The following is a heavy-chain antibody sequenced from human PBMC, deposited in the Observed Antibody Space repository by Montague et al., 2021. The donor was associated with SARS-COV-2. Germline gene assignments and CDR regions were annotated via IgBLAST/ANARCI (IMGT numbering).Heavy chain of an antibody. Sequence: SLRLSCAASGFIFSSYEMNWVRQAPGKGLEWVSYISSSGSTIYYADSVKGRFTISRDKAKISLYLQMNSLRAEDTAVYYCARGLPVLQARAFFDYWGQGSLVTVSS. CDR3: ARGLPVLQARAFFDY. D-gene: IGHD4/OR15-4a*01. CDR1: GFIFSSYE. J-gene: IGHJ4*02. CDR2: ISSSGSTI. V-gene: IGHV3-48*03.